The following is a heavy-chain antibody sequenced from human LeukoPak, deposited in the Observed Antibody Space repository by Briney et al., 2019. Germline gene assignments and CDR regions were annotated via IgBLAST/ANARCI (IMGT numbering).Heavy chain of an antibody. CDR1: GGSFSGYY. J-gene: IGHJ4*02. CDR3: ARGPDYGDYVEY. V-gene: IGHV4-34*01. Sequence: PSETLSLTCAVYGGSFSGYYWSWIRQPPGKGLEWIGEINHSGSTNYNPSLKSRVTISVDTSKNQFSLKLGSVTAADTAVYYCARGPDYGDYVEYWGQGTLVTVSS. CDR2: INHSGST. D-gene: IGHD4-17*01.